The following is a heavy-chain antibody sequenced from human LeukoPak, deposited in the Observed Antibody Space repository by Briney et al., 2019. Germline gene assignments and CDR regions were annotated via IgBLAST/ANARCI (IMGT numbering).Heavy chain of an antibody. CDR3: AREGDSSSFFDY. CDR2: ISSDSGTI. V-gene: IGHV3-48*02. D-gene: IGHD6-6*01. J-gene: IGHJ4*02. Sequence: PGGSLRLSCAASGFTFSGYSMNWVRQAPGKGLEWVSYISSDSGTIYYADSVKGRFTISRDNAKSSLYLQMTSLRDDDTAVYYCAREGDSSSFFDYWGQGTLVTVSS. CDR1: GFTFSGYS.